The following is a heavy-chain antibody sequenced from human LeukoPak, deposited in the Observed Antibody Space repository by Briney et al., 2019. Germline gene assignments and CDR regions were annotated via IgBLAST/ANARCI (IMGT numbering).Heavy chain of an antibody. CDR2: ISSSSSYI. D-gene: IGHD3-3*01. J-gene: IGHJ4*02. CDR3: ARAFFGVARHLDY. V-gene: IGHV3-21*01. CDR1: GFTFSSYS. Sequence: GGSLRLSCAASGFTFSSYSMNWVRQAPGKGLEWVSSISSSSSYIYYADSVKGRFTISRDNAKNSLYLQMNSLRAEDTAVYYCARAFFGVARHLDYWGQGTLVTVSS.